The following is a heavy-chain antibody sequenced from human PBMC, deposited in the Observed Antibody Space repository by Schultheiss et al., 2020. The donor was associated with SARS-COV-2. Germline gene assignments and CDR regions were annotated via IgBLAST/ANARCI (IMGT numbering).Heavy chain of an antibody. V-gene: IGHV4-4*07. Sequence: SETLSLTCTVSGGSISSYYWSWIRQPAGKGLEWIGHIYNSGSTNYNPSLKSRVTMSVDTSKNQFSLKLSSVTAADTAVYYCARHGRYTIGVCNSVFDYWGQGTLVTVSS. D-gene: IGHD2-2*02. J-gene: IGHJ4*02. CDR1: GGSISSYY. CDR3: ARHGRYTIGVCNSVFDY. CDR2: IYNSGST.